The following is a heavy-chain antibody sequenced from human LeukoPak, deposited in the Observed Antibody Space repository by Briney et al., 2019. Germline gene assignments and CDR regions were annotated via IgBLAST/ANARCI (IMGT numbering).Heavy chain of an antibody. J-gene: IGHJ4*02. D-gene: IGHD6-13*01. CDR1: GFTFSSYA. Sequence: PGGSLRLSCAASGFTFSSYAMHWVRQAPGKGLEWVAVISYDGSNKYYADSVKGRLTISRDNFKNTLYLQMNSLRAEDTAVYYCARDRAAAGPGPNDYWGQGTLVTVSS. V-gene: IGHV3-30-3*01. CDR2: ISYDGSNK. CDR3: ARDRAAAGPGPNDY.